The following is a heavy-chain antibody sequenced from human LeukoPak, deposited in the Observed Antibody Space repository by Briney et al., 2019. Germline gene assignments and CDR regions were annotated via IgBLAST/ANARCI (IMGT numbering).Heavy chain of an antibody. Sequence: SETLSLTCTVSGGSISSYYWSWIRQPAGKGLEWIGRIYTSGSTNYNPSLKSRVTMSVDTSKNQFSLKLSSVTAADTAVYYCASDLYSGSYYVRRGFNWFDPWGQGTLVTVSS. V-gene: IGHV4-4*07. J-gene: IGHJ5*02. D-gene: IGHD1-26*01. CDR1: GGSISSYY. CDR3: ASDLYSGSYYVRRGFNWFDP. CDR2: IYTSGST.